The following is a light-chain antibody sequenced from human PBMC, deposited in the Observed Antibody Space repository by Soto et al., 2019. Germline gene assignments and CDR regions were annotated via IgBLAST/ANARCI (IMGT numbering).Light chain of an antibody. CDR3: QQYNNWLTWT. J-gene: IGKJ1*01. CDR1: QGIGTD. Sequence: DIQMTQSPSSLSASVGDRVTITCRASQGIGTDLGWYRQKPGRAPERLIYSTSSLQSGVPSRFSGSGSGTEFTLTISSLQSEDFAVYYCQQYNNWLTWTFGQGTKVDIK. V-gene: IGKV1-17*01. CDR2: STS.